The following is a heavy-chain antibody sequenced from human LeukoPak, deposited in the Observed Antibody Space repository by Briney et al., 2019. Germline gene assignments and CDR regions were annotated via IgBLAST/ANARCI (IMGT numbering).Heavy chain of an antibody. V-gene: IGHV3-23*01. J-gene: IGHJ3*02. CDR3: AKKRDAFDI. CDR2: LTDSGGTT. CDR1: GFAFSSYA. Sequence: PGGSLRLSCVASGFAFSSYAMGWVRQAPGKRPEWVSSLTDSGGTTYYVDSVKGRFTISRDNSKNTLYLHMNSLRAEDTAMYYCAKKRDAFDIWAKGQWSPSL. D-gene: IGHD5-24*01.